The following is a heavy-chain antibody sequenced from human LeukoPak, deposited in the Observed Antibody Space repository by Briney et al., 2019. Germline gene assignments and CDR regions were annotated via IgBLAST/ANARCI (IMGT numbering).Heavy chain of an antibody. D-gene: IGHD2-21*02. CDR1: GLTLSKYV. J-gene: IGHJ6*03. Sequence: GGSLRLSCAASGLTLSKYVMSWVRQAPGKGLEWVSGISGSGSSTYYADSVKRRFTISRDNSKNTLYLQMNSLRAEDTAMYYCGTTLLWASTYMDVWGKGTTVIVSS. CDR2: ISGSGSST. CDR3: GTTLLWASTYMDV. V-gene: IGHV3-23*01.